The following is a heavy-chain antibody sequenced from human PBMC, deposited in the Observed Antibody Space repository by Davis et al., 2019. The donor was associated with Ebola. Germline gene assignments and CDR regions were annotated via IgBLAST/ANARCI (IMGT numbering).Heavy chain of an antibody. J-gene: IGHJ4*02. CDR2: IYYSGST. CDR1: GGSISSYY. CDR3: ATGGTFYYFDY. V-gene: IGHV4-59*08. Sequence: PSETLSLTCTVSGGSISSYYWSWIRQPPGKGLEWIGYIYYSGSTNYNPSLKSRVTISVDTSKNQFSLKLSSMTAADTAVYYCATGGTFYYFDYWGQGTLVTVSS. D-gene: IGHD1-26*01.